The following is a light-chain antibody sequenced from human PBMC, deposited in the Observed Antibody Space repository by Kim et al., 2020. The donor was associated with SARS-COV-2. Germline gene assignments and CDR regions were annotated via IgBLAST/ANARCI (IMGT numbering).Light chain of an antibody. CDR1: SRDIGGCNF. J-gene: IGLJ2*01. Sequence: GRSVTISGTGTSRDIGGCNFDACYQQHQGKAPKVMIYEVDKRPSGVPDRFSGSKSGNTASLPVSGLQAEDEADYYCSSYAGRQNLVFGGGTQLTVL. CDR2: EVD. V-gene: IGLV2-8*01. CDR3: SSYAGRQNLV.